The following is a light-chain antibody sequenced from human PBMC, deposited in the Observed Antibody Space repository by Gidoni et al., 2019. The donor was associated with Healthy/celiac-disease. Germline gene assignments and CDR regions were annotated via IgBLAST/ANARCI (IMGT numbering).Light chain of an antibody. J-gene: IGKJ4*01. CDR2: GAS. CDR3: QEYNNWRT. V-gene: IGKV3-15*01. CDR1: QSVSSN. Sequence: EIVVKHSPATLSVSPGERATLSCRASQSVSSNLAWYQQKPGQAPRLLIYGASTRATGIPARFSGSGSGTEFTLTISSLQSEDFAVYYCQEYNNWRTFGGGTKVEIK.